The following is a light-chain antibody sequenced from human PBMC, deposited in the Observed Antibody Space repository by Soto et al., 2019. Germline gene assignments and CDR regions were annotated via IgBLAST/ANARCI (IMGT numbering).Light chain of an antibody. CDR3: QQSYSTPPWT. Sequence: DIQMTQSPSSLSASVGDRVTITCRASQSISSYLNWYQQKPGKAPKLLIYAASSLQSGVPSRFRGSGSGTEFSLIIRSLQPEDFATNYCQQSYSTPPWTFGQGTKVEIK. CDR1: QSISSY. CDR2: AAS. V-gene: IGKV1-39*01. J-gene: IGKJ1*01.